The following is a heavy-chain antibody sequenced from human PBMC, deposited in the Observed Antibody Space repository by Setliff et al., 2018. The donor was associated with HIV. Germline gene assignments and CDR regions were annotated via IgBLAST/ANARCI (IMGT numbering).Heavy chain of an antibody. CDR1: GDSISSYS. CDR3: ARDTGQLVYYFDS. CDR2: VYASGET. V-gene: IGHV4-4*09. D-gene: IGHD6-6*01. J-gene: IGHJ4*02. Sequence: PSETLSLTCTVSGDSISSYSWNWIRQPPGRGLEWIGYVYASGETNYNPSLKSRVTMSTDTSRNQFFLNLNYATAADTAVYFCARDTGQLVYYFDSWGQGTLVTVSS.